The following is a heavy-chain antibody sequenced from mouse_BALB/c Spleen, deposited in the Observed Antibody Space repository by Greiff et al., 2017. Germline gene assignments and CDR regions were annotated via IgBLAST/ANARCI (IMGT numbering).Heavy chain of an antibody. Sequence: QVQLQQSGAELMKPGASVKISCTATGYTFSSYWIEWVKQRPGHGLEWIGEILPGSGSTNYNEKFKGKATFTADTSSNTAYMQLSSLTSEDSAVYYCARGWGAMDYWGQGTSVTVSS. CDR1: GYTFSSYW. CDR3: ARGWGAMDY. D-gene: IGHD2-3*01. J-gene: IGHJ4*01. CDR2: ILPGSGST. V-gene: IGHV1-9*01.